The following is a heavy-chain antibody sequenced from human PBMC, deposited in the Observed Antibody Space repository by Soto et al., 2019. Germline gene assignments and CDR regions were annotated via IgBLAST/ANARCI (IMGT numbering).Heavy chain of an antibody. Sequence: QITLKESGPTLVKPTQTLTLTCTFSGFSLSTSGVGVGWIRQPPGKALEWLALIYWDDDKRYSPSLKSRLTITKDTSKNQVVLTMTNIDPVDTATYYCAHRSRSYWYFDLWGRGTLVIVSS. CDR2: IYWDDDK. J-gene: IGHJ2*01. CDR1: GFSLSTSGVG. CDR3: AHRSRSYWYFDL. V-gene: IGHV2-5*02.